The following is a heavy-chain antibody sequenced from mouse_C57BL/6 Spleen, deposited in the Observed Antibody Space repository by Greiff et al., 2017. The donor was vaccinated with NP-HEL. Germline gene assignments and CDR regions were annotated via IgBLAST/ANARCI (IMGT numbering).Heavy chain of an antibody. Sequence: VQLQQSGAELVKPGASVKISYWMNWVKQRPGKGLEWIGQSYPGDGDTNYNGKFKGKATLTADKSSSTAYMQLSSLTSEDSAVYFCARTGQLRLRAMDYWGQGTSVTVSS. J-gene: IGHJ4*01. CDR3: ARTGQLRLRAMDY. V-gene: IGHV1-80*01. CDR1: W. D-gene: IGHD3-2*02. CDR2: SYPGDGDT.